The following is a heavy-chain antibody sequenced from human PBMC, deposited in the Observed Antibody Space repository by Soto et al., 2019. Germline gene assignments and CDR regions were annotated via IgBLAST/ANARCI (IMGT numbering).Heavy chain of an antibody. CDR1: GFTFSSYA. D-gene: IGHD6-13*01. CDR2: ISASGGGT. J-gene: IGHJ4*02. CDR3: AKHAAAAAPDY. Sequence: GGSLRLSCTASGFTFSSYAMSWVRQAPGKGLKWVSLISASGGGTYYADSVKGRFTISRDNSKNTLYLQMNSLRAEDTAVYYCAKHAAAAAPDYWGQGTQVTVSS. V-gene: IGHV3-23*01.